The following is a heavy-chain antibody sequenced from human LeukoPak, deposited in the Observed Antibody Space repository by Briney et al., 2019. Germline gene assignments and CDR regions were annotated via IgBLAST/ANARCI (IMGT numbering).Heavy chain of an antibody. D-gene: IGHD2-2*01. Sequence: QPGGSLRLSCAASGFTFSSYEMNWVRQAPGKGLEWVSYISSSGSTIYYADSVKGRFTISRDNAKNSLYLQMNSLRAEDTAVYYCASYQLPDDYWGQGTLVTVSS. J-gene: IGHJ4*02. CDR2: ISSSGSTI. V-gene: IGHV3-48*03. CDR1: GFTFSSYE. CDR3: ASYQLPDDY.